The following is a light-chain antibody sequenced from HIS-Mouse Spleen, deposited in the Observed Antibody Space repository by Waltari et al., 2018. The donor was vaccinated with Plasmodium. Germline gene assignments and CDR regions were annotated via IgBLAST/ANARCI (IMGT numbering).Light chain of an antibody. CDR2: YYADSDK. CDR3: QSYDSSLSGWV. CDR1: SDINVGSYN. J-gene: IGLJ3*02. V-gene: IGLV5-37*01. Sequence: QPVLTQPPSSSASPGESARLTCTLPSDINVGSYNIYWYQQKPGSPPRYLLYYYADSDKGQGSGVPSRFSGSKDASANTGILLISGLQSEEEAGYFCQSYDSSLSGWVFGGGTKLTVL.